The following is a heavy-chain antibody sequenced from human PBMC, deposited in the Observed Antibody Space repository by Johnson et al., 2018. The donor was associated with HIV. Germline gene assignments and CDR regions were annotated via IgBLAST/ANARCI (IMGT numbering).Heavy chain of an antibody. D-gene: IGHD1-1*01. CDR1: GFTFSSYA. Sequence: VQLVESGGGVVQPGRSLRLSCAASGFTFSSYAMHWVRQAPGKGLEWVAVISYDGSNKYYADSVKGRFTISRDNSKNTLYLQMNSLRAEDTGVYYCASDILFGTTRFDHDAFDIWGQGTMVTVSS. V-gene: IGHV3-30-3*01. CDR2: ISYDGSNK. J-gene: IGHJ3*02. CDR3: ASDILFGTTRFDHDAFDI.